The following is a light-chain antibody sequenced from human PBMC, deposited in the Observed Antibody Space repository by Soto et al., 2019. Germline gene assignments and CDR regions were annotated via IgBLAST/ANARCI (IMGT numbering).Light chain of an antibody. Sequence: EIVMTQSPATLSVSPGERATLSCRASQSVSSNLAWYQQKPGQAPRLLIYGASTRATGIPARFSGSGSGTEFTLTISSLQSEDFAVYYCQQDNNLPQTFGQGTKVEIK. CDR2: GAS. V-gene: IGKV3-15*01. CDR3: QQDNNLPQT. CDR1: QSVSSN. J-gene: IGKJ1*01.